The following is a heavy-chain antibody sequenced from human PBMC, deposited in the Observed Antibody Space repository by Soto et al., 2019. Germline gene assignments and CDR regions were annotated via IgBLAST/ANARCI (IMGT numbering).Heavy chain of an antibody. CDR2: IYYSGST. J-gene: IGHJ4*02. CDR3: ARHGDFWTGYYTSYYFDY. V-gene: IGHV4-39*01. CDR1: GGSISSSSYY. Sequence: SETLSLTCTVSGGSISSSSYYWGWILQPPGKGLEWIGSIYYSGSTYYNPSLKSRVTISVHTSKNQFSLKLSSVTAADTAVYYCARHGDFWTGYYTSYYFDYWGQGTLVTV. D-gene: IGHD3-3*01.